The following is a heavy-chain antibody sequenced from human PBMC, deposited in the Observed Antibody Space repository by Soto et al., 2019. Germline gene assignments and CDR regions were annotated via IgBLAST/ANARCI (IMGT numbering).Heavy chain of an antibody. CDR1: GYTLTELS. CDR3: ARGHWFTTFDY. V-gene: IGHV1-24*01. D-gene: IGHD3-9*01. Sequence: GASVKVSCKVSGYTLTELSMHWVRQAPGKGLEWMGGFDPEDGETIYAQKFQGRVTMTGNTSTDTAYMELSSLRSEDTAVYYCARGHWFTTFDYWGQGTLVTVSS. CDR2: FDPEDGET. J-gene: IGHJ4*02.